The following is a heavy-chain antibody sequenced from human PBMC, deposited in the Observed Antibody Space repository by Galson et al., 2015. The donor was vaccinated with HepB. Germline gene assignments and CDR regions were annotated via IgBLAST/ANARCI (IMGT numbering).Heavy chain of an antibody. V-gene: IGHV3-30-3*01. D-gene: IGHD3-10*01. CDR2: ISYDGSNK. CDR1: GFTFSSYA. CDR3: ARDIYSMVRGSFDY. J-gene: IGHJ4*02. Sequence: SLRLSCAASGFTFSSYAMHWVREAPGKGLEWVAVISYDGSNKYYADSVKGRFTISRDNSKNTLYLQMNSLRAEDTAVYYCARDIYSMVRGSFDYWGQGTLVTVSS.